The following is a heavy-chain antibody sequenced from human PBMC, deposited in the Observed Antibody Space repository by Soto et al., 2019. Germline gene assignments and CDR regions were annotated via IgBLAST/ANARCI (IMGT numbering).Heavy chain of an antibody. J-gene: IGHJ3*02. CDR3: ARAISVALDAFDI. V-gene: IGHV3-48*01. Sequence: GGSLRLSCAASGFTFSSYSMNWVRQAPGKGLEWVSYISSSSSTIYYADSVKGRFTISRDNAKNSLYLQMNSLRAEDTAVYYCARAISVALDAFDIWGQGTMVTVSS. D-gene: IGHD5-12*01. CDR2: ISSSSSTI. CDR1: GFTFSSYS.